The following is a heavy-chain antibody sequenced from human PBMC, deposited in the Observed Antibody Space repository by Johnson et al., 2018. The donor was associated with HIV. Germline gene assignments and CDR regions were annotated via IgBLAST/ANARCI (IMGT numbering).Heavy chain of an antibody. CDR3: AGVDTADAFDI. J-gene: IGHJ3*02. Sequence: VQLVESGGGLVQPGGSLRLSCAASGFTFSNYWMSWVRQAPGKGLEWVANIKQDGSEKNYVDSVKGRFTISRDNSKNTLYLQMNSLRAEDTAVYYCAGVDTADAFDIWGQGTMVTVSS. CDR2: IKQDGSEK. D-gene: IGHD5-18*01. CDR1: GFTFSNYW. V-gene: IGHV3-7*03.